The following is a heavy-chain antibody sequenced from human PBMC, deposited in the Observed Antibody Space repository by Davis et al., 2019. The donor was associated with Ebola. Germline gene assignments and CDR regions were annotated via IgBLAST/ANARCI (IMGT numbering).Heavy chain of an antibody. CDR1: GGSFSGYY. J-gene: IGHJ4*02. V-gene: IGHV4-34*01. Sequence: MPSETLSLTCAVYGGSFSGYYWSWIRQPPGKGLEWIGEINHSGSTNYNPSLKSRVTISVDTSKNQFSLKLSSVTAADTAVYYCAREPKSGSYYWAYYFDYWGQGTLVTVSS. CDR2: INHSGST. CDR3: AREPKSGSYYWAYYFDY. D-gene: IGHD1-26*01.